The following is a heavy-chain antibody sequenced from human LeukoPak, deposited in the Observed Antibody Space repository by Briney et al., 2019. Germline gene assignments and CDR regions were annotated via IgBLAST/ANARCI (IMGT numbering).Heavy chain of an antibody. Sequence: GGSLRLSCRASGFPLSSYNMNWVPQATGRRAIWVSSMSSSSSYIYYADAVEGRFTISRDNAKNSLYLQMNSLRAEDTAVYYCARDGHHSSGCLDYWGQGTLVTVSS. V-gene: IGHV3-21*01. CDR2: MSSSSSYI. D-gene: IGHD6-19*01. J-gene: IGHJ4*02. CDR1: GFPLSSYN. CDR3: ARDGHHSSGCLDY.